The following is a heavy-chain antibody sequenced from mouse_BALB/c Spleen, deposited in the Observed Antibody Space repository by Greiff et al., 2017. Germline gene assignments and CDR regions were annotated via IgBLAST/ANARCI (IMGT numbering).Heavy chain of an antibody. J-gene: IGHJ4*01. CDR2: IWAGGST. D-gene: IGHD2-4*01. V-gene: IGHV2-9*02. CDR1: GFSLTSYG. Sequence: QVQLKESGPGLVAPSQSLSITCTVSGFSLTSYGVHWVRQPPGKGLEWLGVIWAGGSTNYNSALMSRLSISKDNSKSQVFLKMNSLQTDDTAMYYCARWGLRGYYAMDYWGQGTSVTVSS. CDR3: ARWGLRGYYAMDY.